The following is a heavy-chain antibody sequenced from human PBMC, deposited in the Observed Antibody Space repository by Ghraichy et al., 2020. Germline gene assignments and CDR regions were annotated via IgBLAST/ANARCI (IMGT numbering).Heavy chain of an antibody. CDR3: ARGIIINSRKVPFDI. D-gene: IGHD4-23*01. J-gene: IGHJ3*02. CDR2: IYYSGST. CDR1: GGSISSSSYY. V-gene: IGHV4-39*07. Sequence: SETLSLTCTVSGGSISSSSYYWGWIRQPPGKGLEWIGSIYYSGSTYYNPSLKSRVTISVDTSKNQFSLKLSSVTAADTAVYYCARGIIINSRKVPFDIWGQGTMVTVSS.